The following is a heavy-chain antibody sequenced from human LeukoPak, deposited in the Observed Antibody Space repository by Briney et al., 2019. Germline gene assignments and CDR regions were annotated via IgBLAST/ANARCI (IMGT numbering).Heavy chain of an antibody. CDR2: ISSIGVI. Sequence: GGSLRLSCAASGFTFSDHPMNWVRQTPGKGLEWVSYISSIGVIYYADSVRGRFSISRDNAMNSVYMQMNSLRAEDTALYYCARDHNWGFDYWGRGTLVTVSS. J-gene: IGHJ4*02. CDR3: ARDHNWGFDY. D-gene: IGHD7-27*01. V-gene: IGHV3-69-1*01. CDR1: GFTFSDHP.